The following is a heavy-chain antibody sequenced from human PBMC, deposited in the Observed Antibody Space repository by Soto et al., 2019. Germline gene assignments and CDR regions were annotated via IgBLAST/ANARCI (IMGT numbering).Heavy chain of an antibody. Sequence: QVQLVPSGAEVKKPGASVKVSCKASGYTFTSYGISWVRQAPGQGLEWMGWISAYNGNTNYAQKLQGRVTMTTDTTTSTAYMELRSLRSDDTAVYYCARDDSSSPGNYRSGMDVWGQGTTVTVSS. D-gene: IGHD6-6*01. CDR1: GYTFTSYG. CDR3: ARDDSSSPGNYRSGMDV. CDR2: ISAYNGNT. V-gene: IGHV1-18*01. J-gene: IGHJ6*02.